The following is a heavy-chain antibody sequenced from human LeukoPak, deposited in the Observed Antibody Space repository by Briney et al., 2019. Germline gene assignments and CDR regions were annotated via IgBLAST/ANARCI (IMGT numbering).Heavy chain of an antibody. D-gene: IGHD5-24*01. J-gene: IGHJ6*03. V-gene: IGHV4-34*01. CDR1: GGSFSGYY. CDR3: ARGRQMATILGDYYYYMDV. Sequence: PSETLSLTCAVYGGSFSGYYWSWIRQPPGKGLEWSGEINHSGSTNYNPSLKSRVTISVDTSKHQFSLKLSSVTAADTAVYYCARGRQMATILGDYYYYMDVWGKGTTVTVSS. CDR2: INHSGST.